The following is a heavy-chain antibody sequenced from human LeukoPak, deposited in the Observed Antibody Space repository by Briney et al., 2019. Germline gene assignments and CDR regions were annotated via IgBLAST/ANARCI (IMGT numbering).Heavy chain of an antibody. CDR1: GYTFTGYY. CDR3: AREYSSGWYVLGY. Sequence: VASVKVSCKASGYTFTGYYMHWVRQAPGQGLEWMGWINPNSGGTNYAQKFQGRVTMTRDTSTSTVYMELSSLRSEDMAVYYCAREYSSGWYVLGYWGQGTLVTVSS. CDR2: INPNSGGT. V-gene: IGHV1-2*02. J-gene: IGHJ4*02. D-gene: IGHD6-19*01.